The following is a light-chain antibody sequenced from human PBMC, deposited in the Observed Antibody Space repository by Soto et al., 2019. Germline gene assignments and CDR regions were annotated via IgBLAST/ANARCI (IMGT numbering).Light chain of an antibody. J-gene: IGKJ5*01. CDR3: LHDYNYPIT. CDR1: QDIRND. Sequence: AIQMTQSPSSLSASVGDRVTITCRASQDIRNDLGWFQQKPGKAPKLLIYAVSTLESGVPSRFSGSESGTYFTLTISSLQPEDFATYFCLHDYNYPITFGQGTRLEIK. CDR2: AVS. V-gene: IGKV1-6*01.